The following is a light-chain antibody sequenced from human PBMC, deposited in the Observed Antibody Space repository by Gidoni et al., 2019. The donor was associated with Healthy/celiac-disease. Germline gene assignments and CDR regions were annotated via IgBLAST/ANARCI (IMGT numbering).Light chain of an antibody. CDR3: CSYAGSSTFVV. J-gene: IGLJ2*01. CDR2: EVS. CDR1: SIDVGSYNL. V-gene: IGLV2-23*02. Sequence: QSALTQPASVSGSPGQSITISCTGTSIDVGSYNLVSWYQQHPGKAPKLMIYEVSKRPSVVSNRFSGSKSGNTASLTISGLQAEDEADYYCCSYAGSSTFVVFGGGTKLTVL.